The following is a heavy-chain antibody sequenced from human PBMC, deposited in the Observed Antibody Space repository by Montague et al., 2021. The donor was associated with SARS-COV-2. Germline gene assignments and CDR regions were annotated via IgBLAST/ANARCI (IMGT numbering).Heavy chain of an antibody. D-gene: IGHD1-26*01. CDR2: LSSSGST. CDR3: ARPGSVSAWFYFDD. J-gene: IGHJ4*02. Sequence: SETLSLTCIVSGESIDRDTYYWGWIRRSPGKGLEWIGSLSSSGSTYYNPSLRSRVTISMDTSKNHFSLKVNSVTATDTAVYFCARPGSVSAWFYFDDWGQGTLVSVSS. CDR1: GESIDRDTYY. V-gene: IGHV4-39*02.